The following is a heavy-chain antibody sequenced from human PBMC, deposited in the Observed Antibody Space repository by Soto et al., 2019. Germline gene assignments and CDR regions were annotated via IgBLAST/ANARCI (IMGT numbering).Heavy chain of an antibody. D-gene: IGHD6-13*01. V-gene: IGHV3-23*01. J-gene: IGHJ4*02. CDR3: ATSLTGYSSSWYVPTPYYFDY. CDR1: GFTFSSYA. Sequence: GGSLRLSCAASGFTFSSYAMSWVRQAPGKGLEWVSAISGSGGSTYYADSVKGRFTISRDNSKNTLYLQMNSLRAEDTAVYYCATSLTGYSSSWYVPTPYYFDYWGQGTLVTVSS. CDR2: ISGSGGST.